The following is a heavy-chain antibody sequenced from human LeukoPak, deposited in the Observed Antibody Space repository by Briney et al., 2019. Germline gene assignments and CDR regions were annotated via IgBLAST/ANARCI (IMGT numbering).Heavy chain of an antibody. CDR1: GFTFNSYA. J-gene: IGHJ4*02. Sequence: PGGSLRLSCAASGFTFNSYAMSWVRQAPGKGLEWVSYISSSSSTIYYADSVKGRFTISRDNAKNSLYLQMNSLRAEDTAVYYCARGAYYYEDWGQGTLVTVSS. CDR3: ARGAYYYED. CDR2: ISSSSSTI. V-gene: IGHV3-48*01. D-gene: IGHD3-22*01.